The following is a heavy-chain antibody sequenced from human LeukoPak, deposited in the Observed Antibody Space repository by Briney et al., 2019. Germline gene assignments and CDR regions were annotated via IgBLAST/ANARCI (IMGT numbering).Heavy chain of an antibody. CDR1: GFTFSNYE. Sequence: PGGSLRLSCTASGFTFSNYEMNRVRHAPDKGLEWVSSISSSSNFIYYADSVRGRFTISRDNAKNSLYLQMNSLRAEDTAVYYCVREYSGWLAAAGAWGQGVLVTVSS. V-gene: IGHV3-21*01. D-gene: IGHD6-13*01. J-gene: IGHJ4*02. CDR2: ISSSSNFI. CDR3: VREYSGWLAAAGA.